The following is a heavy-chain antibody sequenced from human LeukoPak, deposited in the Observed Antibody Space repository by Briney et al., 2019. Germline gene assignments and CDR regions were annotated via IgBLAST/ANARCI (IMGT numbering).Heavy chain of an antibody. CDR2: ISWNSGSI. D-gene: IGHD3-9*01. CDR3: AKDSNFDWLTYFDY. CDR1: GFTFDDYA. Sequence: PGGSLRLSCAASGFTFDDYAMHWVRQAPGKGLEWVSGISWNSGSIGYADSVKGRFTISRDNAKNSLYLQMNSLRAEDMALYYCAKDSNFDWLTYFDYWGQGTLVTVSS. J-gene: IGHJ4*02. V-gene: IGHV3-9*03.